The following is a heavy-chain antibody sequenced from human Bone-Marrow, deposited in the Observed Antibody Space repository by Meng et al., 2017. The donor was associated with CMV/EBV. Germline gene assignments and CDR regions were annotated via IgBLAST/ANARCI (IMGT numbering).Heavy chain of an antibody. V-gene: IGHV1-3*01. CDR1: GYTLTSYA. Sequence: SCKDSGYTLTSYAMHWVRQAPGQRLEWMGWINAGNGNTKYSQKFQGRVTITRDTSASTAYMELSSLRSEDTAVYYCASGLLYGGFDPWGQGTLVTVSS. J-gene: IGHJ5*02. D-gene: IGHD3-10*02. CDR2: INAGNGNT. CDR3: ASGLLYGGFDP.